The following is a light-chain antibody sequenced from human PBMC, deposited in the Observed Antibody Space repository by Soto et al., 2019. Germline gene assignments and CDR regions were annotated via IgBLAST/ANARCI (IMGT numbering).Light chain of an antibody. Sequence: QPVLTQPPSASGTPGQRVTGSCSGSRSNIGSHPVHWYQQLPGTAPKLLIFNKNLRPSGVPDRISGSKSGTSASLAIRGLQSEDEAHYYCAACDDSLNGPGFGGGTKLTVL. CDR1: RSNIGSHP. V-gene: IGLV1-44*01. CDR3: AACDDSLNGPG. J-gene: IGLJ3*02. CDR2: NKN.